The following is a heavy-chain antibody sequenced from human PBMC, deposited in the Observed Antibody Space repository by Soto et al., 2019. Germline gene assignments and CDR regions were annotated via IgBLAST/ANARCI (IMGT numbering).Heavy chain of an antibody. CDR3: ATAAYSTSWYDF. J-gene: IGHJ5*01. V-gene: IGHV1-46*01. Sequence: QVQLVQSGAEVKKPGASVKLSCKSSEYTFTDYYIHWVRQAPGQGLEWMGLINPSGGSTSYAQKFQGRVTMTRDTSTSTVYMELSSLRSDDTAVYYCATAAYSTSWYDFWGQGTLVTVSS. D-gene: IGHD6-13*01. CDR2: INPSGGST. CDR1: EYTFTDYY.